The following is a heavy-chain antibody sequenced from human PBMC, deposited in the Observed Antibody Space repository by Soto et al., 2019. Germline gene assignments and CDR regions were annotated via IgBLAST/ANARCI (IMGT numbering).Heavy chain of an antibody. J-gene: IGHJ4*02. Sequence: QVQLVESGGGVVQPGRSLRLSCAASGFTFSSYGMHWVRQAPGKGLEWVAVIWYDGSNKYYADSVKGRFTISRDNSKNTLYLQMNSLRAEDTSVYYCARAFGGPLGGYFDYWGQGTLVTVSS. CDR1: GFTFSSYG. CDR3: ARAFGGPLGGYFDY. D-gene: IGHD3-16*01. V-gene: IGHV3-33*01. CDR2: IWYDGSNK.